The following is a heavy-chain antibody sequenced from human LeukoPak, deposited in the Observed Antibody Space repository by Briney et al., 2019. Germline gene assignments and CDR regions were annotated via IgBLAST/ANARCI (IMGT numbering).Heavy chain of an antibody. CDR2: ISHDGTNR. J-gene: IGHJ3*02. V-gene: IGHV3-33*01. Sequence: TGGSLRLSCAASGFIFSNYGMHWVRQAPGKGLEWVAIISHDGTNRKYVDSVKGRFTISRDNSRNTLYLQLTSLRAEDTAVYYCVRDGGELEADGFDIWGKGTMVTVSS. CDR1: GFIFSNYG. D-gene: IGHD2-21*01. CDR3: VRDGGELEADGFDI.